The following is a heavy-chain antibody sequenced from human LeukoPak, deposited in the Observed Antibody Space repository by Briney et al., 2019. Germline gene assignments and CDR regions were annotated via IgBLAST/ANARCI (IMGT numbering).Heavy chain of an antibody. J-gene: IGHJ3*02. D-gene: IGHD4-23*01. Sequence: SETLSLTCTDSGGSISSYYWSWIRQPPGKGLEWIGYIYYSGSTNYNPSLKSRVTISVDTSKNQFSLKLSSVTAADTAVYYCARHVRPLIPGYGGANDAFDIWGQGTMVTVSS. CDR1: GGSISSYY. CDR3: ARHVRPLIPGYGGANDAFDI. V-gene: IGHV4-59*08. CDR2: IYYSGST.